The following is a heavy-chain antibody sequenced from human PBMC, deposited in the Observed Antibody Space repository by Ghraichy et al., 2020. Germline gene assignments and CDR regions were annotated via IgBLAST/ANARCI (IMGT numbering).Heavy chain of an antibody. D-gene: IGHD6-13*01. CDR2: ISTGGDNT. CDR1: GFTFSSYV. V-gene: IGHV3-23*01. Sequence: GGSLRLSCTASGFTFSSYVINWVRQAPGKGLEWVSTISTGGDNTYYADFVKGRFTISRDNSKNILYLQMNSLKAEDTAIYYCAKKWAAGYSYHMDVWGKGTTVTVSS. J-gene: IGHJ6*03. CDR3: AKKWAAGYSYHMDV.